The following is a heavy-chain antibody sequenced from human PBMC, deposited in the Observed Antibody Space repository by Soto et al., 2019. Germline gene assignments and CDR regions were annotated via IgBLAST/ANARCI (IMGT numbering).Heavy chain of an antibody. D-gene: IGHD2-15*01. CDR1: GVSVKTNDYY. J-gene: IGHJ4*02. CDR3: AAFVVPASRNTGFDF. V-gene: IGHV4-39*01. CDR2: IFYGGST. Sequence: SETLSLTCIVSGVSVKTNDYYWGWVRQPPGKGLEWIGNIFYGGSTFYNPSLRTRLSISVDTSKNQFSLRLNSVTAADTAVYYCAAFVVPASRNTGFDFWGQGTLVTVSS.